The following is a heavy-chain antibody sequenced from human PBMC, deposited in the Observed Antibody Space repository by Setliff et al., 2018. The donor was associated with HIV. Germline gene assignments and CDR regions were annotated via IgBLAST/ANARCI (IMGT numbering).Heavy chain of an antibody. V-gene: IGHV5-51*01. CDR1: GYSFGDYW. Sequence: GESLKISCRGFGYSFGDYWIGWVRQKPGKGLEWMGIIFPADSDTRVSPSFQDQVSISADRSTYAAFLQWTSLKASDTGMYFCARHRVDTSMLVVKSPGAFDLWGQGTLVTVSS. CDR2: IFPADSDT. J-gene: IGHJ3*01. D-gene: IGHD3-22*01. CDR3: ARHRVDTSMLVVKSPGAFDL.